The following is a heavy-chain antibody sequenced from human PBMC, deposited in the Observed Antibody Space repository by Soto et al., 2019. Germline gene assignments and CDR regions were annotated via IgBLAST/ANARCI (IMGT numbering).Heavy chain of an antibody. CDR3: ARGVVPAANEEYYFDY. V-gene: IGHV1-69*01. CDR1: GDTFSSYA. J-gene: IGHJ4*02. CDR2: IIPIFGTA. D-gene: IGHD2-2*01. Sequence: QVQLVQSGAEVKKPGSSVKVSCKASGDTFSSYAISWVRQAPGQGLEWMGGIIPIFGTANYAQKFQGRVTITADESTSTAYMDLSSLRSEDTAVDYSARGVVPAANEEYYFDYGGQGTVVTVSS.